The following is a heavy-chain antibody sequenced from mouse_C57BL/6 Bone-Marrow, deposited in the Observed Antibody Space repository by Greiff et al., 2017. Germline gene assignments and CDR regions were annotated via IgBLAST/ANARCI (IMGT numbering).Heavy chain of an antibody. CDR3: AGGWHYYAMDY. J-gene: IGHJ4*01. V-gene: IGHV1-54*01. D-gene: IGHD3-3*01. CDR2: INPGSGGT. CDR1: GYAFTNYL. Sequence: VQLVESGAELVRPGTSVKVSCKASGYAFTNYLIEWVKQRPGQGLEWIGVINPGSGGTNYNEKFKGKATLTADKSSSTAYMQLSSLTSEDSAVYFCAGGWHYYAMDYWGQGTSVTVSS.